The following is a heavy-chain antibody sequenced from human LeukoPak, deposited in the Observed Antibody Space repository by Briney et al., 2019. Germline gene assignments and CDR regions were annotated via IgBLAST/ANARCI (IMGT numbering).Heavy chain of an antibody. J-gene: IGHJ4*02. CDR2: ISYDGSNK. Sequence: GGSLRLSCAASGFSFTNYGMHWVRQAPGKGLQVVSDISYDGSNKYYADSVTGRFSISRGNSKNTLYLQMNSLRAEDTAVYYCAKDWGFQFASGSYCEYWGRGTLVTVSS. V-gene: IGHV3-30*18. CDR1: GFSFTNYG. CDR3: AKDWGFQFASGSYCEY. D-gene: IGHD3-10*01.